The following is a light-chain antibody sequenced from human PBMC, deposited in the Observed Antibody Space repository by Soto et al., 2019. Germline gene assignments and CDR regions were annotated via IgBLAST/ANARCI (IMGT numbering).Light chain of an antibody. CDR1: QSVDSGY. J-gene: IGKJ1*01. Sequence: IVLTQSPDTLSLSPGERATLSCRASQSVDSGYLVWFQQKPGQAPSLLIYNTSTRAPGLPDRFSGGGSVTDFTLTITRLEPQDSALYYCQQYGRSFGQGTKVDIK. CDR2: NTS. CDR3: QQYGRS. V-gene: IGKV3-20*01.